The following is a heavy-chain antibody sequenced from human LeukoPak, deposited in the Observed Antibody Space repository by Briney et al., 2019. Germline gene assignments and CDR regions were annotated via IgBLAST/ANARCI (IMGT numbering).Heavy chain of an antibody. Sequence: PSETLSLTCTISGGSISSSSYYWGWIRQPPGTGLEWIGSIYYSGSTYYNPSLKSRVTISVDTSKNQFSLKLSSVTAADMAVYYCARGASSFPDAFDIWGQGTMVTVSS. CDR2: IYYSGST. CDR1: GGSISSSSYY. J-gene: IGHJ3*02. D-gene: IGHD2-2*01. CDR3: ARGASSFPDAFDI. V-gene: IGHV4-39*07.